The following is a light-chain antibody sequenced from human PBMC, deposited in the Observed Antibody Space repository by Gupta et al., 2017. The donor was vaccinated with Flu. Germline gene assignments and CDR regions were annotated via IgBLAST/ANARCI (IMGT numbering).Light chain of an antibody. CDR2: KAS. Sequence: DIQMTQSPSTLSASVGDRVTITCRASQSISNWLAWYQQKPGKAPKLLIYKASSLESGVPSRFSGSGSGTEFTLTISSLQPDDFATYYCQQDDSYFFTFGPRTKVDIK. J-gene: IGKJ3*01. V-gene: IGKV1-5*03. CDR3: QQDDSYFFT. CDR1: QSISNW.